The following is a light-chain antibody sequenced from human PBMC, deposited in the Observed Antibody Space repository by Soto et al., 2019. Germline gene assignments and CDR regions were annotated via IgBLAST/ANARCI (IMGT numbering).Light chain of an antibody. CDR1: SSDVGGYNY. J-gene: IGLJ1*01. V-gene: IGLV2-14*01. CDR3: SSYTGSSALVYV. Sequence: QSALTQPASVSGCPGQSITISCTGTSSDVGGYNYVSWYQQHPGKAPKLMIYEVSNRPSGVSNRFSGSKSGNTASLTISGLQAEDEADYYCSSYTGSSALVYVFGTGTKVTVL. CDR2: EVS.